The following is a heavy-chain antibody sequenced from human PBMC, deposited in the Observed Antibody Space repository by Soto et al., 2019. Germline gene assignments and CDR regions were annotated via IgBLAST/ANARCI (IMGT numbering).Heavy chain of an antibody. Sequence: SVKVSFKASRYIFTGYYMHWVRPAPGQGLEGMGWINPNSGGTNYAQKCQGWVTMTRDTSISTAYMELSRLRSDDTAVYYCARRPRRSGWSYYFDYWGQGTLVTVSS. CDR2: INPNSGGT. CDR1: RYIFTGYY. V-gene: IGHV1-2*04. CDR3: ARRPRRSGWSYYFDY. J-gene: IGHJ4*02. D-gene: IGHD6-19*01.